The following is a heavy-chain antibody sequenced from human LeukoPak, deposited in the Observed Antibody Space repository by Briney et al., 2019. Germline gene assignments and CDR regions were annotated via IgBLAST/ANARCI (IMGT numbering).Heavy chain of an antibody. CDR2: ISSSSTI. CDR3: ARDRSAGPFDY. CDR1: GFTFSSYS. J-gene: IGHJ4*02. Sequence: GGSLRLSCAASGFTFSSYSMNWVRQAPGKGLEWVSYISSSSTIYYADSVKGRFTISRDNAKNSLYLQMNSLRAEDTAVYYCARDRSAGPFDYWGQGTLVTVSS. D-gene: IGHD6-13*01. V-gene: IGHV3-48*01.